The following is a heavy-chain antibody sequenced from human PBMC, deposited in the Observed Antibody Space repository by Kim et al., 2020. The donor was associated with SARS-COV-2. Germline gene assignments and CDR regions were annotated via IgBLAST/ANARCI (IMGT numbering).Heavy chain of an antibody. D-gene: IGHD1-1*01. J-gene: IGHJ2*01. CDR2: ISWNSGSI. Sequence: GGSLRLSCAASGFTFDDYAMHWVRQAPGKGLEWVSGISWNSGSIGYADSVKGRFTISRDNAKNSLYLQMNSLRAEDTALYYCAKCGLQLGPVRLDWYFDLWGRGTLVTVSS. CDR1: GFTFDDYA. CDR3: AKCGLQLGPVRLDWYFDL. V-gene: IGHV3-9*01.